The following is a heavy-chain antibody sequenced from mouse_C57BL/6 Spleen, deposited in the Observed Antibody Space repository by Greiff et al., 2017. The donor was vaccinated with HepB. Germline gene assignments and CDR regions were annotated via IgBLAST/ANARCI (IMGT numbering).Heavy chain of an antibody. CDR2: IRLKSDNYAT. Sequence: EVKVEESGGGLVQPGGSMKLSCVASGFTFSNYWMNWVRQSPEKGLEWVAQIRLKSDNYATHYAESVKGRFTISRDDSKSSVYLQMNNLRAEDTGIYYCTGGYYYGSRGFAYWGQGTLVTVSA. D-gene: IGHD1-1*01. J-gene: IGHJ3*01. CDR1: GFTFSNYW. CDR3: TGGYYYGSRGFAY. V-gene: IGHV6-3*01.